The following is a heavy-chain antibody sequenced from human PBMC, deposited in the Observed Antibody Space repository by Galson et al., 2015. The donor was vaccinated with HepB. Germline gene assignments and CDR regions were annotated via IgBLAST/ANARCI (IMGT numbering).Heavy chain of an antibody. CDR2: ISYDGSNK. CDR1: GFTFSSYA. J-gene: IGHJ4*02. V-gene: IGHV3-30*04. CDR3: AGREY. Sequence: SLRLSCAASGFTFSSYAMHWVRQAPGKGLEWVAVISYDGSNKYYADSVKGRFTISRDNSMNTLYLQMNSLRAEDTAVYYCAGREYWGQGTLVTVSS.